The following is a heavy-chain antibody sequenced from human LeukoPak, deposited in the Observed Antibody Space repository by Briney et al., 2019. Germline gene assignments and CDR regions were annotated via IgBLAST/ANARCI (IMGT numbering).Heavy chain of an antibody. CDR3: ARAPVWFGEWFFDY. V-gene: IGHV3-30-3*01. D-gene: IGHD3-10*01. Sequence: GGSLRLSSAASGFTFSSYAMHWVRQAPGKGLEWVSVISYDGGKKYYADSVKGRFTISRDNSKNTLYLQMNSLRVEDTAVYYCARAPVWFGEWFFDYWGQGTLVTVSS. CDR1: GFTFSSYA. CDR2: ISYDGGKK. J-gene: IGHJ4*02.